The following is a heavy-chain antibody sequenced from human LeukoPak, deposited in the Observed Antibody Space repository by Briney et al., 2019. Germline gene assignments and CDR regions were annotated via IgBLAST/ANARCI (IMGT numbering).Heavy chain of an antibody. CDR2: MNPNSGNT. V-gene: IGHV1-8*03. Sequence: ASVKVSCKASGYTFTSYDINWVRQATGQGLEWMGWMNPNSGNTGYAQKFQGRVTITRNTSISTAYMELSSLGSEDTAVYYCARGGDILTGYFNWENYYYYMDVWGKGTTVTVSS. CDR1: GYTFTSYD. CDR3: ARGGDILTGYFNWENYYYYMDV. J-gene: IGHJ6*03. D-gene: IGHD3-9*01.